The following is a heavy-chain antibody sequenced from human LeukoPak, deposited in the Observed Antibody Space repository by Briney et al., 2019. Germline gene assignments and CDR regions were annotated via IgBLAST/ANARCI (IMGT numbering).Heavy chain of an antibody. V-gene: IGHV3-74*01. Sequence: GGSLRLSCAASGFTFDDYGMSWVRQAPGKGLVWVSRINSDGSSTSYADSVKGRFTISRDNAKKSLYLQMNSLRVEDTAVYHCATIRMGAAAGYDPYYFDSWGQGTLVTVSS. D-gene: IGHD6-13*01. CDR1: GFTFDDYG. CDR2: INSDGSST. CDR3: ATIRMGAAAGYDPYYFDS. J-gene: IGHJ4*02.